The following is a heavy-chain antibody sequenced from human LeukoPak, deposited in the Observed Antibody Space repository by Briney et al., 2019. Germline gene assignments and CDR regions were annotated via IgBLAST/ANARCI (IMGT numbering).Heavy chain of an antibody. J-gene: IGHJ4*02. Sequence: GGSLRLSCAASGFTFGAYWMSWFRQAPGKGLEWVSGITWNSDDMAYADSVKGRFTISRDNAKNCLYLQMNSLTVEDTALYYCTRVTSWRTGFDYWGQGTLVTVSS. V-gene: IGHV3-9*01. CDR2: ITWNSDDM. CDR1: GFTFGAYW. CDR3: TRVTSWRTGFDY. D-gene: IGHD1-1*01.